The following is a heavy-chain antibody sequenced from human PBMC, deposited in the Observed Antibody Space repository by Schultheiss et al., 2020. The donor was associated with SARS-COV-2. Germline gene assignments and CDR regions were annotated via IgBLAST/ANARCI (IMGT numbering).Heavy chain of an antibody. V-gene: IGHV3-53*01. CDR1: GFTVSSNY. Sequence: GESLKISCAASGFTVSSNYMNWVRQAPGKGLEWVSVIYSGGSTYYADSVKGRFTISRENAKNSLYLQMNSLRAGDTAVYYCARDGPLPWMVRGGGMWGQGTTVTVSS. D-gene: IGHD3-10*01. J-gene: IGHJ6*02. CDR2: IYSGGST. CDR3: ARDGPLPWMVRGGGM.